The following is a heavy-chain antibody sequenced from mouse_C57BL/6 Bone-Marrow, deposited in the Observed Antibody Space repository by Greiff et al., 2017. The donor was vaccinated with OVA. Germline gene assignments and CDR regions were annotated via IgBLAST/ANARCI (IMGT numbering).Heavy chain of an antibody. V-gene: IGHV5-12*01. D-gene: IGHD2-4*01. J-gene: IGHJ2*01. Sequence: EVQLVESGGGLVQPGGSLKLSCAASGFTFSDYYMYWVRQTPEKRLEWVAYISNGGGSTYYPDTVKGRFTISRDNAKNTLYLQRSRLKSEDTAMDYCAREAFDYDGGGYYFDYWGQGTTLTVSS. CDR3: AREAFDYDGGGYYFDY. CDR2: ISNGGGST. CDR1: GFTFSDYY.